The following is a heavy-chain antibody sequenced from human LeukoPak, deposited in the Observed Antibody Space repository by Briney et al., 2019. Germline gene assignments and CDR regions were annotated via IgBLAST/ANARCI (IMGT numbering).Heavy chain of an antibody. CDR3: ARGGFGITVVGVVRAAFDI. D-gene: IGHD4-23*01. CDR1: GYTFTSYD. V-gene: IGHV1-8*03. CDR2: MNPNSGNT. Sequence: ASVKVSCKASGYTFTSYDINWVRQATGQGLEWMGWMNPNSGNTGYAQKFQARMTIVADESTSTAHMELNNLISEDTAVYYCARGGFGITVVGVVRAAFDIWGQGTMVTVSS. J-gene: IGHJ3*02.